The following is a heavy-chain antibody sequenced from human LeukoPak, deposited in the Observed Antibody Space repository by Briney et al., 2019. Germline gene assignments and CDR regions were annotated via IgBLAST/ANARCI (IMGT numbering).Heavy chain of an antibody. J-gene: IGHJ4*02. CDR1: GGSFSGYY. V-gene: IGHV4-34*01. Sequence: PSETLSLTCAVYGGSFSGYYWSWIRQPPGKGLEWIGEINHSGSTNYNPSLKSRVAISVDTSRNQFSLKLSSVTAADTAVYYCARLQMASIAAYYFDYWGQGTLVTVSS. CDR2: INHSGST. CDR3: ARLQMASIAAYYFDY. D-gene: IGHD6-6*01.